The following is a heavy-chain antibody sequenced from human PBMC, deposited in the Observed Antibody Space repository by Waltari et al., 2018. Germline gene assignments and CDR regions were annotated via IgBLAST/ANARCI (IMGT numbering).Heavy chain of an antibody. CDR3: ARQPYSGSYYVLDY. CDR1: GGSFSGYY. CDR2: INHSGST. V-gene: IGHV4-34*01. J-gene: IGHJ4*02. Sequence: QVQLQQWGAGLLKPSATLSLTCAVYGGSFSGYYWSWIRKPPGKGLEWIGEINHSGSTNYNPSLKSRVTISVDTSKNQFSLKLSSVTAADTAVYYCARQPYSGSYYVLDYWGQGTLVTVSS. D-gene: IGHD1-26*01.